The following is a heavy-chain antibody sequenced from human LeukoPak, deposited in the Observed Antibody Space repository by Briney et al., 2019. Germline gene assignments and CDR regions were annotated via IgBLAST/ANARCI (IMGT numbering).Heavy chain of an antibody. D-gene: IGHD4-17*01. Sequence: GGSLRLSCAASGFIFSRYGMHWVRQAPGKGLEWVAFIRYDGSDKYYADSVKGRFTISRDNSKNTLYLQMNSLRAEDTAVYYCAKDLSNGDDWFDPWGQGTLVTVSS. CDR3: AKDLSNGDDWFDP. V-gene: IGHV3-30*02. CDR2: IRYDGSDK. CDR1: GFIFSRYG. J-gene: IGHJ5*02.